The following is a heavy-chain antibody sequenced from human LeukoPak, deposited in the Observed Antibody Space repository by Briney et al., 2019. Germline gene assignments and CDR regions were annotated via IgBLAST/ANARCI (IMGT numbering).Heavy chain of an antibody. J-gene: IGHJ4*02. V-gene: IGHV4-59*01. Sequence: SETLSLTFTVSGGSISSYYWSWIRQPPGKGLEWIGYIYYSGSTNYNPSLKSRVTISVDTSKNQFSLKLSSVTAADTAVYYCARAPLTYYDFWSGDPVFYFDYWGQGTLVTVSS. CDR2: IYYSGST. D-gene: IGHD3-3*01. CDR1: GGSISSYY. CDR3: ARAPLTYYDFWSGDPVFYFDY.